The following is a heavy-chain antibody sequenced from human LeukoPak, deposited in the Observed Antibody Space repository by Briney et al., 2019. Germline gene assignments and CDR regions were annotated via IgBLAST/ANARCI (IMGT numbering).Heavy chain of an antibody. CDR2: ISGGGGNA. CDR3: ARYGSDRAYFGLAV. D-gene: IGHD2-21*01. Sequence: GGSLRLSCVGSGFTLSSYVLTWVRQAPGKGLEWVSGISGGGGNAFYADSVKGRFTISRDISRSALYLQLNSLRAEDTAVYFCARYGSDRAYFGLAVWGRVVTVTVSS. CDR1: GFTLSSYV. J-gene: IGHJ6*04. V-gene: IGHV3-23*01.